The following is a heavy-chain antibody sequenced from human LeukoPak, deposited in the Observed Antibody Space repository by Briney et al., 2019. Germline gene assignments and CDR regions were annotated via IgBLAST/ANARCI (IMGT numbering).Heavy chain of an antibody. V-gene: IGHV1-2*02. J-gene: IGHJ4*02. D-gene: IGHD3-9*01. CDR1: GYTFTGYY. CDR3: ARDLGILTGYSPTDFDY. CDR2: INPNSGGT. Sequence: ASVKVSCKASGYTFTGYYMHWVRQAPGQGLEGMGWINPNSGGTNYAQKFQGRVTMTRDTSISTAYMELSRLRSDDTAVYYCARDLGILTGYSPTDFDYWGQGTLVTVSS.